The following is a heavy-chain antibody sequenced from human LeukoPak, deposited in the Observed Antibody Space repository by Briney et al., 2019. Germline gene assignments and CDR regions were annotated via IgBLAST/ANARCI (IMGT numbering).Heavy chain of an antibody. CDR2: IYSGGPT. Sequence: GGSLRLSCAVSGFTVNVNYMSWVRQAPGKGLEWVAVIYSGGPTYYVDSVKGRFTISRDNSKNTLYLQMNSLRAEDTAVYYCAREGPNYFDFWGQGTLVTVSS. V-gene: IGHV3-53*01. J-gene: IGHJ4*02. CDR1: GFTVNVNY. CDR3: AREGPNYFDF.